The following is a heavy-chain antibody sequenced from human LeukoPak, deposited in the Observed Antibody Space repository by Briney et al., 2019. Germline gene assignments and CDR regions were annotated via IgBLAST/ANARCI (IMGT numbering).Heavy chain of an antibody. CDR3: ARVRLGRVVPAAVVDY. CDR2: IYYSGST. D-gene: IGHD2-2*01. CDR1: GGSISSGGYY. Sequence: SETLSLTCTVSGGSISSGGYYWSWIRQHPGKGLEWIGYIYYSGSTYYNPSLKSRVTISVDTSKNQFSLKLSSVTAADTAVYYCARVRLGRVVPAAVVDYWGQGTLVTVSS. J-gene: IGHJ4*02. V-gene: IGHV4-31*03.